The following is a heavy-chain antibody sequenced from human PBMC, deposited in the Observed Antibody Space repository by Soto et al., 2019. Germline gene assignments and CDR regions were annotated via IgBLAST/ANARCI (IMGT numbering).Heavy chain of an antibody. CDR3: TRGLGIDT. Sequence: EVHLVESGGGLVQPGGSLRLSCAASEFSLSNPWMSWVRQVPGKGLEWVANINGDGSEKYYADAVKGRFTISTDNAKKSFSLQINRLSAEDTAVYYCTRGLGIDTWGQGTLVIVSS. CDR2: INGDGSEK. D-gene: IGHD3-16*01. V-gene: IGHV3-7*04. CDR1: EFSLSNPW. J-gene: IGHJ5*02.